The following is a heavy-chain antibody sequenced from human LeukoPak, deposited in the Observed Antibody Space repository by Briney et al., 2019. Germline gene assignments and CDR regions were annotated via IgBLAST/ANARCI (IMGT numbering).Heavy chain of an antibody. CDR1: GFTFSSYS. CDR2: ISSSSSTI. CDR3: AREFVEGLSGSPRFY. J-gene: IGHJ4*02. V-gene: IGHV3-48*01. Sequence: PGGSLRLSCAASGFTFSSYSMNWVRQAPGKGLEWVSYISSSSSTIYYADSVKGRFTISRDNGKNSLYLQMNSLRAEDTAVYYCAREFVEGLSGSPRFYWGQGTLVTVSS. D-gene: IGHD1-26*01.